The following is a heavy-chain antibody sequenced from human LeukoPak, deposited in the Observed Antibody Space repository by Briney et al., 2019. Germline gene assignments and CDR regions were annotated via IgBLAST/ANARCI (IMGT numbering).Heavy chain of an antibody. CDR1: GFTFSSYS. CDR2: ISTGSSYI. J-gene: IGHJ3*02. D-gene: IGHD6-19*01. V-gene: IGHV3-21*04. CDR3: AKIGWDDAFDI. Sequence: GGSLRLSCAASGFTFSSYSMNWVRQAPGKGLEWVSSISTGSSYIYYADSVKGRFTISRDNAKNSLYLQMNSLRAEDTALYYCAKIGWDDAFDIWGQGTMVTVSS.